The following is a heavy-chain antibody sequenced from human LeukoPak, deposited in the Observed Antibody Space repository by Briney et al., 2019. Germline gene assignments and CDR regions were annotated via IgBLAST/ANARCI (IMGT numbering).Heavy chain of an antibody. CDR2: IYHSGST. D-gene: IGHD3-16*01. Sequence: SETLSLTCTVSGGSISSGGYYWSWIRQPPGKGLEWIGYIYHSGSTYYNPSLKSRVTISVDRSKNQFSLKLSPVTAADTAVYYCAGGAYYFDYWGQGTLVTVSS. J-gene: IGHJ4*02. CDR3: AGGAYYFDY. CDR1: GGSISSGGYY. V-gene: IGHV4-30-2*01.